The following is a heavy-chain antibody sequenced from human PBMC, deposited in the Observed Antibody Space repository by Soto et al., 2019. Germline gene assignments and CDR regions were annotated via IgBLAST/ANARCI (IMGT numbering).Heavy chain of an antibody. CDR1: GFTVSSNY. CDR3: ATIYCSSTSCYDDAFDI. Sequence: GGSLRLSCAASGFTVSSNYMSWVRQAPGKGLEWVSVIYSGGSTYYADSVKGRFTISRDNSKNTLYLQMNSLRAEDTAVYYCATIYCSSTSCYDDAFDIWGQGTMVTVSS. V-gene: IGHV3-53*01. J-gene: IGHJ3*02. CDR2: IYSGGST. D-gene: IGHD2-2*01.